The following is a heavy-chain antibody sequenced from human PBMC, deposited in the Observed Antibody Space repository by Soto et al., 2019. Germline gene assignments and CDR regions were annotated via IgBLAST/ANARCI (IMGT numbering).Heavy chain of an antibody. V-gene: IGHV1-69*01. CDR2: IIPIFGTA. D-gene: IGHD3-10*01. J-gene: IGHJ6*02. Sequence: ASVQVSCKASGGTFSSYAISWVRQAPGQGLEWMGGIIPIFGTANYAQKFQGRVTITADESTSTAYMELSSLRSEDTAVYYCASHYGEWGEDYYYGRDFGGQGPTVPVS. CDR3: ASHYGEWGEDYYYGRDF. CDR1: GGTFSSYA.